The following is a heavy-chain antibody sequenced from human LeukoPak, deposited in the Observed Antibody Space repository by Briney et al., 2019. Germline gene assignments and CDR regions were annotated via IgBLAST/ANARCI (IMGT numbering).Heavy chain of an antibody. J-gene: IGHJ4*02. CDR3: ARRMDSSSWYVGWKVYYFDY. Sequence: PSETLSLTCAVYGGSFSGYYWSWIRQPPGKGLEWIGEINHSGSTNYNPSLKSRVTISVDTSKNQFSLKLSSVTAADTAVYYCARRMDSSSWYVGWKVYYFDYWGQGTLVTVSS. CDR2: INHSGST. V-gene: IGHV4-34*01. D-gene: IGHD6-13*01. CDR1: GGSFSGYY.